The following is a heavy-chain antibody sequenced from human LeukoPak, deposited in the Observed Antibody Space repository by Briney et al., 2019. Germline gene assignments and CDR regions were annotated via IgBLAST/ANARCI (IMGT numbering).Heavy chain of an antibody. CDR2: TIPIFGIA. CDR3: ARERRPDYYDSSGYYSAAFDI. J-gene: IGHJ3*02. CDR1: GGTLSSYA. Sequence: ASVKVSCKASGGTLSSYAISWVRQAPGQGLEWMGRTIPIFGIANYAQKFQGRVTITADKSTSTAYMELSSLRSEDTAVYYCARERRPDYYDSSGYYSAAFDIWGQGTMVTVSS. D-gene: IGHD3-22*01. V-gene: IGHV1-69*04.